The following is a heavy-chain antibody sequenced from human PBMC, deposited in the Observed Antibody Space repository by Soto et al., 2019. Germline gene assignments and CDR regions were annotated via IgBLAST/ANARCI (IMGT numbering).Heavy chain of an antibody. CDR3: ARYTAQYYYYGMDV. Sequence: SETLSLTGTVSGGSVSSGSYYWSWIRQPPGKGLEWIGYIYYSGSTNYNPSLKSRVTISVDTSKNQFSLKLSSVTAADTAVYYCARYTAQYYYYGMDVWGQGTTVTVSS. CDR1: GGSVSSGSYY. D-gene: IGHD5-18*01. V-gene: IGHV4-61*01. J-gene: IGHJ6*02. CDR2: IYYSGST.